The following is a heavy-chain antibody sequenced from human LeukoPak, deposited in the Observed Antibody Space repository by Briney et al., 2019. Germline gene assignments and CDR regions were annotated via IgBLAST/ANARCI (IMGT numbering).Heavy chain of an antibody. CDR2: ISSSGSTI. V-gene: IGHV3-48*03. J-gene: IGHJ1*01. CDR1: GLTFSSYE. Sequence: GGSLRLSCAASGLTFSSYEMNWVRQAPGKGLEWVSYISSSGSTIYYADSVKGRFTISRDNAKNSLYLQMNSLRAEDTAVYYCATTRRLRLDPAPEYFQHWGQGTLVTVSS. CDR3: ATTRRLRLDPAPEYFQH.